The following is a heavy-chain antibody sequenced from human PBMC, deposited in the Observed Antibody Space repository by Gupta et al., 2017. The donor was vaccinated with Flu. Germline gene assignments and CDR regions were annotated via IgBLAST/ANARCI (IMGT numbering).Heavy chain of an antibody. CDR2: IGGSCYST. J-gene: IGHJ6*02. V-gene: IGHV3-23*01. D-gene: IGHD2-2*01. CDR1: GFTFRSYA. Sequence: EVQLLESGGGLVQPGGSLRLSCAASGFTFRSYAMACVRQAPGKGLAWVSAIGGSCYSTYYSDSVKGRFTISRDNSKNTLYLQMNSLRAEDTAIYYCAKGTYCRVTSCYNYFNYGMDVWGQGTTVTVSS. CDR3: AKGTYCRVTSCYNYFNYGMDV.